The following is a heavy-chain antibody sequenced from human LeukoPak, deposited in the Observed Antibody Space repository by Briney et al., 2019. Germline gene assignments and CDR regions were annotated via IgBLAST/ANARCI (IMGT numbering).Heavy chain of an antibody. CDR1: GGTFSSYT. CDR2: IIPTLGIV. CDR3: ARAYDSSGYYDASDI. Sequence: SVKVSCKASGGTFSSYTLSWVRQAPGQGLEWMGRIIPTLGIVNYAQQFQGRVTIIADKSTNTAYMELSSLRSEDTAVYYCARAYDSSGYYDASDIWGQGTMVTVSS. V-gene: IGHV1-69*02. D-gene: IGHD3-22*01. J-gene: IGHJ3*02.